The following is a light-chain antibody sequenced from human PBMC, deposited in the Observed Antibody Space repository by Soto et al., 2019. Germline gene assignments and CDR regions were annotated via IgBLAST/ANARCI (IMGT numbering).Light chain of an antibody. CDR2: GAS. Sequence: ESVLTQSPGTLSFSPGEGATLACRASQSVRSTYLAWYQQKPGQAPRLLIYGASSRATGIPDRFSGSGSGTDFTLTISRLEPEDFAVYYCQQYGNSPQTFGQGTKVDI. CDR1: QSVRSTY. CDR3: QQYGNSPQT. J-gene: IGKJ1*01. V-gene: IGKV3-20*01.